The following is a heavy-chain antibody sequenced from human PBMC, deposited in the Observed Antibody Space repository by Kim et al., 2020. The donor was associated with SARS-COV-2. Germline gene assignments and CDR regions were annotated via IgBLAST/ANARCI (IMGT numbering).Heavy chain of an antibody. CDR1: GFTFSSYG. V-gene: IGHV3-30*18. CDR2: ISYDGSNK. Sequence: GGSLRLSCAASGFTFSSYGMHWVRQAPGKGLGWVAVISYDGSNKYYADSVKGRFTISRDNSKNTLYLQMNSLRAEDTAVYYCAKDPPYYDSSGVSDYWGQGTLVTVSS. CDR3: AKDPPYYDSSGVSDY. J-gene: IGHJ4*02. D-gene: IGHD3-22*01.